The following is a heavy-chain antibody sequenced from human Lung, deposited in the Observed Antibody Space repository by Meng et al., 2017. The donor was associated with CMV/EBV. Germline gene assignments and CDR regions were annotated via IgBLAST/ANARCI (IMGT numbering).Heavy chain of an antibody. Sequence: GASLKISCAASGFTFSDFYMSWIRQAPGKGLEWVSYITSSGRTIHYADSVKGRFTVSRDNAKNSLYLQMNSLRAEDTAVYYCARGSRVTMIVVAPSGWGQGTLVTVSS. CDR1: GFTFSDFY. J-gene: IGHJ4*02. CDR2: ITSSGRTI. V-gene: IGHV3-11*01. D-gene: IGHD3-22*01. CDR3: ARGSRVTMIVVAPSG.